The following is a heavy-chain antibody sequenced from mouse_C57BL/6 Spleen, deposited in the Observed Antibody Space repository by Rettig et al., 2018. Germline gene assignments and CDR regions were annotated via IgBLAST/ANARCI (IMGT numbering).Heavy chain of an antibody. D-gene: IGHD1-1*01. Sequence: FTTYGMSWVKQAPGKGLKWMGWINTYSGVPTYADDFKGRFAFSLETSASTAYLQINNLKNEDTATYFCASPGGKFAYWGQGTLVTVSA. V-gene: IGHV9-3*01. CDR2: INTYSGVP. CDR3: ASPGGKFAY. CDR1: FTTYG. J-gene: IGHJ3*01.